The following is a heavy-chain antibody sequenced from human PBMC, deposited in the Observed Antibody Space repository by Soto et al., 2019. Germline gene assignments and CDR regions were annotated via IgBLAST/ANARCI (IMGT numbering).Heavy chain of an antibody. CDR1: GFTFSSYG. CDR2: IWYDGSNK. Sequence: GGSLRLSCAASGFTFSSYGMHWVRQAPGKGLEWVAVIWYDGSNKYYADSVKGRFTISRDNSKNTLYLQMNSLRAEDTAVYYYARVESFNYYYYGMDVWGQGTRVTVSS. V-gene: IGHV3-33*01. J-gene: IGHJ6*02. CDR3: ARVESFNYYYYGMDV.